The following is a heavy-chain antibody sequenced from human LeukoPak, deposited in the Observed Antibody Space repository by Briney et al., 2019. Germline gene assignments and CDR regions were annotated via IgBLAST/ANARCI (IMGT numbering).Heavy chain of an antibody. D-gene: IGHD1/OR15-1a*01. V-gene: IGHV3-21*01. Sequence: GGSLRLSCAASGFTFSSYSMNWVRQAPGKGLEWASSISSSSSYIYYADSVKGRFTISRDNAKNSLYLQMNSLRAENTAVYYCARTDTPNIKFDYWGQGTLVTVSS. CDR3: ARTDTPNIKFDY. CDR1: GFTFSSYS. CDR2: ISSSSSYI. J-gene: IGHJ4*02.